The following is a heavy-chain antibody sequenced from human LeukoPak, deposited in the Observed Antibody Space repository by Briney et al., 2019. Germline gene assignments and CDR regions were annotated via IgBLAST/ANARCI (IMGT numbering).Heavy chain of an antibody. Sequence: ASVTASCKASGYTFTGYYMHWVRQAPGQGLEWMGWINPNSGGTNYAQTFQGRVTMTRDTSISTAYMELSRLRSDDTAVYYCAIGIVGATSYWGQGTLVTVSS. CDR2: INPNSGGT. J-gene: IGHJ4*02. CDR3: AIGIVGATSY. V-gene: IGHV1-2*02. CDR1: GYTFTGYY. D-gene: IGHD1-26*01.